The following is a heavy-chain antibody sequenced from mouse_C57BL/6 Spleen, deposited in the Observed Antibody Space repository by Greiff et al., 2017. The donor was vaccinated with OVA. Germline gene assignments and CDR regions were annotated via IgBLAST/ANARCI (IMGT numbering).Heavy chain of an antibody. CDR3: ARGGSTPFGY. V-gene: IGHV5-6*01. J-gene: IGHJ3*01. CDR1: GFTFSSYG. CDR2: ISSGGSYT. D-gene: IGHD1-1*01. Sequence: EVQLVESGGDLVKPGGSLKLSCAASGFTFSSYGMSWVRQTPDKRLEWVATISSGGSYTYYPDSVKGRFTISRDNATNTLYLQMSSLKSEDTAMFYCARGGSTPFGYWGQGTLVTVSA.